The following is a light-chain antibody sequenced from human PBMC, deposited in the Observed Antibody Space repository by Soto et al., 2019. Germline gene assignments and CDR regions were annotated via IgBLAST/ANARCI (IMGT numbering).Light chain of an antibody. V-gene: IGKV1-39*01. CDR1: QSISSY. Sequence: DIQMAQYPSSLSASVGDRVTITCRASQSISSYLNWYQQKPGKAPKLLIYAASSLQSGVPSRFSGSGSGTDFTLTISSLQPEDFATYYCQQSYSTPVTFGGGTKVGIK. J-gene: IGKJ4*01. CDR3: QQSYSTPVT. CDR2: AAS.